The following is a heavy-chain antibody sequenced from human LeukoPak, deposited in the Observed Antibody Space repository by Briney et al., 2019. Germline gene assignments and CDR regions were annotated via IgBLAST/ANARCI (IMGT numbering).Heavy chain of an antibody. J-gene: IGHJ6*02. CDR3: ARDGGYYDILTGSGRGMDV. D-gene: IGHD3-9*01. Sequence: ASVKVSCEASGYTFTSYGISWVRQAPGQGLEWMGWISAYNGNTNYAQKFQGRVTMTTDTSTSTAYMELRSLRSDDTAVYYCARDGGYYDILTGSGRGMDVWGQGTTVTVSS. CDR2: ISAYNGNT. V-gene: IGHV1-18*01. CDR1: GYTFTSYG.